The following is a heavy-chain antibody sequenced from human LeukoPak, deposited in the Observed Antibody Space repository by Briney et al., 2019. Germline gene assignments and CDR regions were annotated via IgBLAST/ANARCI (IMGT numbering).Heavy chain of an antibody. CDR3: ARVYYDSSGMPLDY. J-gene: IGHJ4*02. D-gene: IGHD3-22*01. V-gene: IGHV4-34*01. CDR2: INHSGST. Sequence: PSETLSLTCAVYGGSFSGYYWSWIRQPPGKGLEWIGEINHSGSTNYNPSLKSRVTISVDTSKNQFSLKLSSVTAADTAVYYCARVYYDSSGMPLDYWGQRTLVTASS. CDR1: GGSFSGYY.